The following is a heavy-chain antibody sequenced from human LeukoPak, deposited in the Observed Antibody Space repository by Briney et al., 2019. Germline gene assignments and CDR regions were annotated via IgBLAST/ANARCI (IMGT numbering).Heavy chain of an antibody. CDR2: IYPGDSET. V-gene: IGHV5-51*01. Sequence: GESLKISCKVSGYTFTTFWIGWVRQMPGQGLQWMGIIYPGDSETIYSPSFQGQVTISADKSISTAYLQWSSLKASDTAMYYCARGGYSYGYYGYYYYMDVWGKGTTVTVSS. CDR1: GYTFTTFW. D-gene: IGHD5-18*01. CDR3: ARGGYSYGYYGYYYYMDV. J-gene: IGHJ6*03.